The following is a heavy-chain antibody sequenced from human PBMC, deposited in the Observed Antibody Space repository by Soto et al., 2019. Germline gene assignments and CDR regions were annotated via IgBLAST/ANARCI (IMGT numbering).Heavy chain of an antibody. CDR3: ARDAFRRWLQLRNALDI. Sequence: QVQLQQWGAGLLKPSETLSLTCAVYGGSFSGYYWSWIRQPPGKGLEWIGEINHSGSTNYNPSLKSRVTISVDTSKNQFSLKLSSVTAADTAVYYCARDAFRRWLQLRNALDIWGQGTMVTVSS. CDR1: GGSFSGYY. V-gene: IGHV4-34*01. J-gene: IGHJ3*02. D-gene: IGHD5-12*01. CDR2: INHSGST.